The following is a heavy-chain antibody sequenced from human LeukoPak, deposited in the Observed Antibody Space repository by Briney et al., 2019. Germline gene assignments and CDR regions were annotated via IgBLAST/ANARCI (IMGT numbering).Heavy chain of an antibody. V-gene: IGHV4-61*02. D-gene: IGHD5-24*01. CDR2: IYTSGST. CDR1: GGSISSGSYY. Sequence: TSETLSLTCTVSGGSISSGSYYWSWIRQPAGKGLEWIGRIYTSGSTNYNPSLKSRVTISVDTSKNQFSLKLSSVTAADTAVYYCARLRWLQSNWFDPWGQGTLVTVSS. CDR3: ARLRWLQSNWFDP. J-gene: IGHJ5*02.